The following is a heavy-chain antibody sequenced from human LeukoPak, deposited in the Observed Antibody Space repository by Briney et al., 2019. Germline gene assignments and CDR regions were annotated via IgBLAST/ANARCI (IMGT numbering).Heavy chain of an antibody. V-gene: IGHV1-8*03. D-gene: IGHD1-26*01. CDR2: MNPNSGNT. CDR3: ARGGEWEGTDAFDI. CDR1: GYTFTSYY. Sequence: ASVKVSCKASGYTFTSYYMHWVRQATGQGLEWMGWMNPNSGNTGYAQKFQGRVTITRNTSISTAYMELSSLRSEDTAVYYCARGGEWEGTDAFDIWGQGTMVTVSS. J-gene: IGHJ3*02.